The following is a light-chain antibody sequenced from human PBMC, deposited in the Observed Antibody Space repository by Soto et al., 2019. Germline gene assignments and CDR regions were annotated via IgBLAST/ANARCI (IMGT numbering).Light chain of an antibody. CDR1: QDISNY. CDR3: QSRT. V-gene: IGKV1-33*01. CDR2: DAS. Sequence: DIQMTQSPSSLSASVGDTITITCQASQDISNYLNWYQQKPGKAPKLLIYDASNLETGVPSRFSGSASGTDFTFTISSLQPDDVATYYCQSRTFGGGTKVEI. J-gene: IGKJ4*01.